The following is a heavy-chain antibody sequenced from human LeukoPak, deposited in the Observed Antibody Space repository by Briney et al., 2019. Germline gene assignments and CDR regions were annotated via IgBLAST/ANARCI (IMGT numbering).Heavy chain of an antibody. D-gene: IGHD3-16*01. CDR1: GGSISSGGYS. Sequence: PSETLSLTCTVSGGSISSGGYSWSWIRQHPGKGLEWIGYIYYSGSTYYNPSLKSRVTISVDTSKNQFSLKLSSVTAADTAVYYCARFRSLRFRNGYGMDVWGQGTTVTVSS. V-gene: IGHV4-31*03. CDR2: IYYSGST. CDR3: ARFRSLRFRNGYGMDV. J-gene: IGHJ6*02.